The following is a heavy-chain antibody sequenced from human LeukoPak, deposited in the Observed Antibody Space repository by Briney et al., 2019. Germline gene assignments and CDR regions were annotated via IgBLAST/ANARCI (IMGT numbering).Heavy chain of an antibody. CDR1: GGSISSYY. V-gene: IGHV4-4*07. CDR2: IYISGST. D-gene: IGHD6-13*01. CDR3: ARSSSWYYFDY. J-gene: IGHJ4*02. Sequence: PSETLSLTCTVSGGSISSYYWSWIRQPAGKGLEWIGRIYISGSTNYNPSLKSRVTMSVDTSKNKFSLKLSSVTAADTAVHYCARSSSWYYFDYWGQGTLVTVSS.